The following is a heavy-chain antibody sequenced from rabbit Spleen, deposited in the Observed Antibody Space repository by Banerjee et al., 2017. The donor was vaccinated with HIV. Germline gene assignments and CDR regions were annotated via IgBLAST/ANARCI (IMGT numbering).Heavy chain of an antibody. D-gene: IGHD1-1*01. J-gene: IGHJ6*01. CDR1: GFSFSRHYW. CDR2: IDVSSSGPT. V-gene: IGHV1S45*01. Sequence: QEQLEESGGDLVKPEGSLTLTCTASGFSFSRHYWICWVRQAPGKGLEWIACIDVSSSGPTDSASGAKARFTIPKPPSTRVTLQMPSLTAADTAPYFCAGRGDVGGDYKWDLGGPGPLFTVS. CDR3: AGRGDVGGDYKWDL.